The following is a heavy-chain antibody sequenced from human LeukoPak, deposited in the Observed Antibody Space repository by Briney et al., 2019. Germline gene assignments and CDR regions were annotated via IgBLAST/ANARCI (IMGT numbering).Heavy chain of an antibody. CDR2: ISSCSYI. CDR1: GFTFSSYS. Sequence: GSLRLSCAASGFTFSSYSLNWVRQAPGKGLEWVSSISSCSYIYYADSVKGRFTISRDNAKNSLYLQMNSLRAEDTAVYYCASQYGSFDYWGQGTLVTVSS. CDR3: ASQYGSFDY. D-gene: IGHD2/OR15-2a*01. V-gene: IGHV3-21*01. J-gene: IGHJ4*02.